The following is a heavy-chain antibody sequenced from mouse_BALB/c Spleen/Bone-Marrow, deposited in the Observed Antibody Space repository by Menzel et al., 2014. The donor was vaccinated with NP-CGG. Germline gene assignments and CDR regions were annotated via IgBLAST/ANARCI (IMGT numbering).Heavy chain of an antibody. V-gene: IGHV5-17*02. CDR2: SSGSSTI. J-gene: IGHJ2*01. Sequence: SSGSSTIYYADTVKGRFTISRDNPKNTLFLQMTSLRSEDTAMYYCARSSYGYDRQAYFFDYWGQGTTLTVSS. D-gene: IGHD2-2*01. CDR3: ARSSYGYDRQAYFFDY.